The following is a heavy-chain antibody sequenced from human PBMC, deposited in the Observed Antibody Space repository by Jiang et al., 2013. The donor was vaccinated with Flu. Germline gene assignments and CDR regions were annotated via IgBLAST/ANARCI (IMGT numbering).Heavy chain of an antibody. CDR1: GGSISSGGYY. Sequence: GLVKPSQTLSLTCTVSGGSISSGGYYWSWIRQHPGKGLEWIGYIYYSGSTYYNPSLKSRVTISVDTSKNQFSLKLSSVTAADTAVYYCARDLLRYYYDSSGPEGAFDIWGQGTMVTVSS. D-gene: IGHD3-22*01. CDR3: ARDLLRYYYDSSGPEGAFDI. J-gene: IGHJ3*02. CDR2: IYYSGST. V-gene: IGHV4-31*03.